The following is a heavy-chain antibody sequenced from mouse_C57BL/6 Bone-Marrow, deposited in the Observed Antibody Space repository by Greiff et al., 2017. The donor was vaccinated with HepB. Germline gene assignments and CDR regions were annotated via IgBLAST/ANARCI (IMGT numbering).Heavy chain of an antibody. V-gene: IGHV1-81*01. CDR1: GYTFTSYG. J-gene: IGHJ3*01. D-gene: IGHD1-1*01. Sequence: VQLQQSGAELARPGASVKLSCKASGYTFTSYGISWVKQRTGQGLEWIGEIYPRSGNTYYNEKFKGKATLTADKSSSTAYMELRSLTSEYSAVYFCARAGYYGSSWFAYWGQGTLVTVSA. CDR2: IYPRSGNT. CDR3: ARAGYYGSSWFAY.